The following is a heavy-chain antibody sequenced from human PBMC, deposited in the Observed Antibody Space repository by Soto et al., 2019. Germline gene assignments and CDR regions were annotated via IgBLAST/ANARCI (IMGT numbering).Heavy chain of an antibody. CDR1: GFTFDDYA. D-gene: IGHD2-2*01. CDR3: AKGEDIVVVPAAMDV. CDR2: ISWNSGSI. V-gene: IGHV3-9*01. J-gene: IGHJ6*02. Sequence: GGSLRLSCAASGFTFDDYAMHWVRQAPGKGLEWVSGISWNSGSIGYADSVKGRFTISRDNAKNSLYLQMNSLRAEDTALYYCAKGEDIVVVPAAMDVWGQGTTVTDSS.